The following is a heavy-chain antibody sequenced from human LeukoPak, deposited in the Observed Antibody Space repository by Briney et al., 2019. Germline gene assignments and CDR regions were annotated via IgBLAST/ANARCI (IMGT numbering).Heavy chain of an antibody. Sequence: GGSLRLSCAASGFSFDDYVMHWVRQAPGKGLEWVSGISWNSGSIGYADSVKGRFTTSRDNAKNSLYLQMNSLRAEDTAVYYCARDPSLRVTLDYWGQGTLVTVSS. V-gene: IGHV3-9*01. CDR2: ISWNSGSI. CDR1: GFSFDDYV. D-gene: IGHD4-11*01. CDR3: ARDPSLRVTLDY. J-gene: IGHJ4*02.